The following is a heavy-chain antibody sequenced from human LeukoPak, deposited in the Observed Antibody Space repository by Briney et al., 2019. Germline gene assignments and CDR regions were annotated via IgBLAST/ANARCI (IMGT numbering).Heavy chain of an antibody. J-gene: IGHJ4*02. CDR1: GASISSSNGYF. CDR2: IDYRGTA. CDR3: ARQAGAGTRWDYFDY. V-gene: IGHV4-39*01. D-gene: IGHD3/OR15-3a*01. Sequence: PSETLSLTCTVSGASISSSNGYFWAWIRQPPGKGPDWIGIIDYRGTAFYNPSLESRIAISVETSNNFFSLKVRSVTAADTAQYYCARQAGAGTRWDYFDYWGQGIQVTVSS.